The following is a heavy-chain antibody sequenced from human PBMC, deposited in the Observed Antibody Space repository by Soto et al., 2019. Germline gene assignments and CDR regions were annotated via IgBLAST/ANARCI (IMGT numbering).Heavy chain of an antibody. V-gene: IGHV5-51*01. D-gene: IGHD3-10*01. Sequence: GESLKISCKVSGYSFTSYWIGWVRQMTGKGLEWMGIIYPGDSDTRYSPSFQGQVTISADKSISTAYLQWSSLKASDTAMYYCARHPRGYGSGSYYNYDAFDIWGQGTMVTVS. CDR3: ARHPRGYGSGSYYNYDAFDI. CDR1: GYSFTSYW. CDR2: IYPGDSDT. J-gene: IGHJ3*02.